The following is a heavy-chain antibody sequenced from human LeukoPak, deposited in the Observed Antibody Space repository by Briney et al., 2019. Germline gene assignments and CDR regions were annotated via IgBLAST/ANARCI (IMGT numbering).Heavy chain of an antibody. CDR3: XXXXXTXXGGV. D-gene: IGHD3-22*01. V-gene: IGHV3-48*03. CDR2: ISSSGSTI. Sequence: XAXXGFTFSSYEMNWVRQAPGKGLEWVSYISSSGSTIYYADSVKGRFTISRDNAKNSLYMQMNSLRAEDTAVYYCXXXXXTXXGGVWGKGXTXTISS. CDR1: GFTFSSYE. J-gene: IGHJ6*04.